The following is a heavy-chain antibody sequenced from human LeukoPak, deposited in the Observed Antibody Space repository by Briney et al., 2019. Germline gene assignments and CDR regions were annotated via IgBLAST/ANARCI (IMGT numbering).Heavy chain of an antibody. Sequence: KPSETLSLTCTVSGGSISSYYWSWIRQPPGKGLEWIGYIYYSGSTNYNPSLKSRVTISVDTSKNQFSLKLSSVTAADTAVYYCAGTKSIAVAGTIGYYYYYGMDVWGQGTTVTVSS. J-gene: IGHJ6*02. CDR2: IYYSGST. CDR1: GGSISSYY. D-gene: IGHD6-19*01. V-gene: IGHV4-59*01. CDR3: AGTKSIAVAGTIGYYYYYGMDV.